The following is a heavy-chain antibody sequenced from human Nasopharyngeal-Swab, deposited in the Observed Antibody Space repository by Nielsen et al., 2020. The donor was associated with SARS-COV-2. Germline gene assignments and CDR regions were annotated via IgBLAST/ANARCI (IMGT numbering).Heavy chain of an antibody. J-gene: IGHJ4*02. CDR2: INHSGST. V-gene: IGHV4-34*01. Sequence: SETLSLTCAVYGGSFSGYYWSWIRQPPGKGLEWIGEINHSGSTNSNPSLKSRVTISVDTSKNQFSLKLSSVPAADTAVYYCARRAVQQPPRVDYWGQGTLVTVSS. CDR3: ARRAVQQPPRVDY. CDR1: GGSFSGYY. D-gene: IGHD6-13*01.